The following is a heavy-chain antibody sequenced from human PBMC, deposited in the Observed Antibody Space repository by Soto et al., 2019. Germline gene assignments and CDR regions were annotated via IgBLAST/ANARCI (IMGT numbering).Heavy chain of an antibody. CDR1: GFTFSDFD. D-gene: IGHD1-26*01. CDR2: ITSNSVYV. Sequence: GGSLRLSCAVSGFTFSDFDMTWVRQAPGKGLEWVSSITSNSVYVYYADSLKGRFTISRDNAKSSLYLQMNSLRADDTAVHYCARDLSGGNFYYHGLDVWGQGTTVTVSS. J-gene: IGHJ6*02. CDR3: ARDLSGGNFYYHGLDV. V-gene: IGHV3-21*01.